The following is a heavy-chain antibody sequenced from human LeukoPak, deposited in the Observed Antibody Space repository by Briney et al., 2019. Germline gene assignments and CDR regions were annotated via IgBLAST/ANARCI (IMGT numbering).Heavy chain of an antibody. Sequence: GGSLRLSCAASGFTFSGYVMNWVRQAPGKGLEWVSAISGTGGSTYYVDSVKGRFTISRDNSKDTLYLRMNSLRAEDTAIYYCAKDIKGSGKGYYFDYWGQGTLVTVSS. V-gene: IGHV3-23*01. CDR2: ISGTGGST. CDR1: GFTFSGYV. J-gene: IGHJ4*02. D-gene: IGHD3-10*01. CDR3: AKDIKGSGKGYYFDY.